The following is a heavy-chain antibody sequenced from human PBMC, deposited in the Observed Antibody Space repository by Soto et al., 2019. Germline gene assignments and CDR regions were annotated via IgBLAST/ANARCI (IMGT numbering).Heavy chain of an antibody. CDR2: IGTAGDT. J-gene: IGHJ6*02. Sequence: PGGSLRLSCAASGFTFSSYDMHWVRQATGKGLEWVSAIGTAGDTYYPGSVKGRFTISRENAKNSLYLQMNSLRAGDTAVYYCARSLERPYYGMDVWGQGTTVTVSS. V-gene: IGHV3-13*04. CDR3: ARSLERPYYGMDV. D-gene: IGHD1-1*01. CDR1: GFTFSSYD.